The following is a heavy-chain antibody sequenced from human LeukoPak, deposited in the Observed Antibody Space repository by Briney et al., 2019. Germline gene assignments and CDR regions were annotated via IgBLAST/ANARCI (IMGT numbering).Heavy chain of an antibody. D-gene: IGHD3-10*01. CDR2: ISSSGSTI. V-gene: IGHV3-11*01. CDR1: GFTFSDYY. Sequence: GGSLRLSCAASGFTFSDYYMSWIRQAPGKGLEWVSHISSSGSTIYYADSVKGRFTISRDNAKNSLYLQMNSLRAEDTAVYYCASRGQMDAFDIWGQGTMVTVSS. CDR3: ASRGQMDAFDI. J-gene: IGHJ3*02.